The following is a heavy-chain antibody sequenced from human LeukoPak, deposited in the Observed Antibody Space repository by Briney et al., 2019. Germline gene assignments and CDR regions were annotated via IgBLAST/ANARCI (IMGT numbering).Heavy chain of an antibody. CDR1: GFTFSDYY. Sequence: PGGSLRLSCAASGFTFSDYYMSWIRQAPGKGLEWVSYISSSGSTIYYADSVKGRFTISRDNAKNSLYLQMSSLRAEDTAVYYCASVYYYDSSGYAPFDYWGQGTLVTVSS. D-gene: IGHD3-22*01. J-gene: IGHJ4*02. CDR2: ISSSGSTI. CDR3: ASVYYYDSSGYAPFDY. V-gene: IGHV3-11*01.